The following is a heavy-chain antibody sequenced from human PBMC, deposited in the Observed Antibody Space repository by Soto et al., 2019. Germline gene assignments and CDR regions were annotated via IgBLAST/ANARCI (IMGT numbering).Heavy chain of an antibody. D-gene: IGHD2-21*01. Sequence: QVQLRQSGPGLVKPSGTLSLTCFVSGTSISSTYWWTWVRQSPGKGLEWIGEIHHTGGTNYNPALKPRLNISVDKANNQFSPRFTSDTAADWAIFYCATLLRRVVVALAEFASWGQGSLVTVSS. CDR3: ATLLRRVVVALAEFAS. CDR2: IHHTGGT. V-gene: IGHV4-4*02. CDR1: GTSISSTYW. J-gene: IGHJ5*02.